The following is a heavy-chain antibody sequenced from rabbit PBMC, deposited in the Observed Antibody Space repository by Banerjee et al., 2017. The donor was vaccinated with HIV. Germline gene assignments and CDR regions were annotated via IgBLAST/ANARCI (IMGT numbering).Heavy chain of an antibody. CDR1: GFSFSSSDY. CDR2: IAGSSSGFT. CDR3: ARSGDGGYDYGGL. J-gene: IGHJ4*01. V-gene: IGHV1S40*01. Sequence: QSLEESGGGLVQPEGSLALTCKASGFSFSSSDYICWVRQAPGKGLEWISCIAGSSSGFTYSATWAKGRFTISKTSSTTVTLQMTSLTAADTATYFCARSGDGGYDYGGLWGPGTLVTVS. D-gene: IGHD6-1*01.